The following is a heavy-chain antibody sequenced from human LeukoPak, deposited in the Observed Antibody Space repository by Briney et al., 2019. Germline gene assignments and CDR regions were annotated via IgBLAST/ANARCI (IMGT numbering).Heavy chain of an antibody. D-gene: IGHD4-11*01. V-gene: IGHV1-46*03. Sequence: ASVKVSCKASGYTFTSYYMRWVRQAPGQGLEWMGIINPSGGSTSYAQKFQGRVTMTRDTSTSTVYMELSSLRSEDTAVYYCARGGYSNYVSDWFDPWGQGTLVTVSS. CDR1: GYTFTSYY. CDR3: ARGGYSNYVSDWFDP. J-gene: IGHJ5*02. CDR2: INPSGGST.